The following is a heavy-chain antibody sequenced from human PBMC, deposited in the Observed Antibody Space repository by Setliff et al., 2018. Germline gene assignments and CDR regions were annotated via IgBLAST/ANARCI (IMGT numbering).Heavy chain of an antibody. V-gene: IGHV3-33*06. J-gene: IGHJ4*02. CDR1: GFTFSSYA. Sequence: GGSLRLSCAASGFTFSSYAMHWVRQAPGKGLEWVAVIWDDGVKKYHADSVKGRFTISRDNAKNSLYLQMNSLRGEDTAVYYCAKGAQALSYYDSSGYLVWGQGTLVTISS. CDR2: IWDDGVKK. CDR3: AKGAQALSYYDSSGYLV. D-gene: IGHD3-22*01.